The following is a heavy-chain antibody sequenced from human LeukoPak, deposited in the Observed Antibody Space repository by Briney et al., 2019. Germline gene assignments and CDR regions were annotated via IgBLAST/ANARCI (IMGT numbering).Heavy chain of an antibody. D-gene: IGHD3-3*01. V-gene: IGHV1-46*01. J-gene: IGHJ1*01. CDR3: ARDLGGLRYFQH. CDR1: GYTFTGYY. Sequence: ASVKVSCKASGYTFTGYYIHWVRQAPGQGLEWMGIINPSGGSTSYAQKFQGRVTMTRDTSTSTVYMELSSLRSEDTAVYYCARDLGGLRYFQHWGQGTLVTVSS. CDR2: INPSGGST.